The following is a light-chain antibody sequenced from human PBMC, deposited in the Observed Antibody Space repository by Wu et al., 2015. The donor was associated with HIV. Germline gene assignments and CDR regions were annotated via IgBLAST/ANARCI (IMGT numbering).Light chain of an antibody. CDR3: QHYGSSRWT. CDR1: QSVSSNY. J-gene: IGKJ1*01. Sequence: ENVLTQSPGTLPVSPGERVTLSCKASQSVSSNYLAWYQHKPGQSPRLLIFDASSRATGIPDRFSGSGSGTDFTLTISRLEPEDFAMYYCQHYGSSRWTFGQGTKVEI. V-gene: IGKV3-20*01. CDR2: DAS.